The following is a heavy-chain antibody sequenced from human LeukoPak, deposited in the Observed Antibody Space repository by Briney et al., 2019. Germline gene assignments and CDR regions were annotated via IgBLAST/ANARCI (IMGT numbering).Heavy chain of an antibody. CDR1: GFTFSSYE. V-gene: IGHV3-48*03. CDR2: ISSSGSTI. Sequence: GGSLRLSCAASGFTFSSYEMNWVRQAPGKGLEWVSYISSSGSTIYYADSVKGRFTISRDNAKNSLYLQMNSLRVEDTAVYYCARALWLGQGFFDYWGQGTLVTVSS. D-gene: IGHD5-24*01. CDR3: ARALWLGQGFFDY. J-gene: IGHJ4*02.